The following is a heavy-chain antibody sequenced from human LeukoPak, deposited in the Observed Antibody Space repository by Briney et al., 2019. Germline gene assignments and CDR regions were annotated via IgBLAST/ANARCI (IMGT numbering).Heavy chain of an antibody. Sequence: PGGSLRLSCAASGFTFSSYGMSWVRQAPGKGLEWVSAISGSGGSTYYADSVKGRFTISRDNSRNTLYLQMNSLRADDTAVYFCAKRFGGSAFDYWGQGTLVTVSS. J-gene: IGHJ4*02. CDR1: GFTFSSYG. V-gene: IGHV3-23*01. CDR3: AKRFGGSAFDY. D-gene: IGHD1-26*01. CDR2: ISGSGGST.